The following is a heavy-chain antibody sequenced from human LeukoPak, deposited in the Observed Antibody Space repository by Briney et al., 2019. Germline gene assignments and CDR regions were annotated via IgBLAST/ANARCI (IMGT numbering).Heavy chain of an antibody. CDR3: ARQQTHCGGTSCFPAYYFDY. CDR2: INPDSGGT. Sequence: ASVKVSCTASGYTFTAYYMHWVRQAPGQGLEWMGWINPDSGGTNSAQKFQGRGTMTRDTSISTAYMELSSLRSDNTAVYYCARQQTHCGGTSCFPAYYFDYWGQGTLVTVSS. D-gene: IGHD2-2*01. CDR1: GYTFTAYY. J-gene: IGHJ4*02. V-gene: IGHV1-2*02.